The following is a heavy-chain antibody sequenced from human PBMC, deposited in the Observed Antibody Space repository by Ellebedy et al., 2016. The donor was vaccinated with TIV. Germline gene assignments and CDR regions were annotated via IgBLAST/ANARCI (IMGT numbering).Heavy chain of an antibody. J-gene: IGHJ4*02. V-gene: IGHV1-3*01. CDR3: ARDPEGAYYYGSGKFDY. CDR2: INAGNGNT. CDR1: GYTFTSHT. D-gene: IGHD3-10*01. Sequence: ASVKVSXXASGYTFTSHTIDWVRQAPGQRLEWLGWINAGNGNTKYSQKFQGRVTITRDTSASTVYMEMSSLRSEDTAVFYCARDPEGAYYYGSGKFDYWGQGTLVTVS.